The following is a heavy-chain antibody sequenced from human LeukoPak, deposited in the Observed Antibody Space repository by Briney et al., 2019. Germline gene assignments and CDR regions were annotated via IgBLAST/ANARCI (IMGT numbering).Heavy chain of an antibody. CDR1: GYTFTSYG. D-gene: IGHD3-10*01. CDR2: ISAYNGNT. V-gene: IGHV1-18*01. J-gene: IGHJ6*02. Sequence: ASVKVSCKASGYTFTSYGISWVRQAPGQGLEWMGWISAYNGNTNYAQKLQGRVTMTTDTSTSTAYMELRSLRSDGTAVYYCARDGRYGSGSYVPIYYYYYGMDVWGQGTTVTVSS. CDR3: ARDGRYGSGSYVPIYYYYYGMDV.